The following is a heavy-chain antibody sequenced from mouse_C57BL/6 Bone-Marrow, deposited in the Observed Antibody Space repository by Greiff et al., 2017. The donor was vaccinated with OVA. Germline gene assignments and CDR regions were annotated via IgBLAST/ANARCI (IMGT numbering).Heavy chain of an antibody. CDR1: GYTFTSYW. D-gene: IGHD2-4*01. CDR2: IHPNSGST. V-gene: IGHV1-64*01. J-gene: IGHJ2*01. CDR3: ARLYDYDGY. Sequence: VQLQQPGAELVKPGASVKLSCKASGYTFTSYWMHWVKQRPGQGLEWIGMIHPNSGSTNYNEKFKSKATLTVDKSSSTAYMQLSSRTSEDSAVYYCARLYDYDGYWGQGTTLTVSS.